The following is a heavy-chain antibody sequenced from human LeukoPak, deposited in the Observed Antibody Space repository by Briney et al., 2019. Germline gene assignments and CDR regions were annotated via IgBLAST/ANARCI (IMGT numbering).Heavy chain of an antibody. Sequence: QPGRSLRLSCAASGFTFSSYAMHWVRQAPGKGLEWVAVISYDGSNKYYADSVKGRFTISRDSSKNALYLQMNSLRAEDTAVYYCARGGLGTDMVPKPSDAFDIWGQGTMVTVSS. CDR2: ISYDGSNK. J-gene: IGHJ3*02. CDR3: ARGGLGTDMVPKPSDAFDI. CDR1: GFTFSSYA. V-gene: IGHV3-30-3*01. D-gene: IGHD4/OR15-4a*01.